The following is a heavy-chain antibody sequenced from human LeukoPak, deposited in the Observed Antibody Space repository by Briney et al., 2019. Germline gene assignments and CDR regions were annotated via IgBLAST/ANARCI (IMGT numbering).Heavy chain of an antibody. V-gene: IGHV1-18*01. CDR2: ISAYNGNT. CDR1: GYTFTSYG. CDR3: ARTHYDILTGEANWFDP. Sequence: ASVKVSCKASGYTFTSYGISWVRQAPGQGLEWMGWISAYNGNTNYAQKLQGRVTMTTDTSTSTAYMELRSLRPDDTAVYYCARTHYDILTGEANWFDPWGQGTLVTVSS. J-gene: IGHJ5*02. D-gene: IGHD3-9*01.